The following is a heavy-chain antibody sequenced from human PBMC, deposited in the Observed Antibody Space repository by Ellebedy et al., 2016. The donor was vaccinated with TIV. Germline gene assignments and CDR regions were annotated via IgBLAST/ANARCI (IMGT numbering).Heavy chain of an antibody. D-gene: IGHD1-1*01. CDR2: INAGNGNT. J-gene: IGHJ5*02. V-gene: IGHV1-3*01. CDR3: ARGRVVGSNTKGTTNWFDP. Sequence: AASVKVSCKASGYTFTTYAVHWVRQAPGQRLEWMGWINAGNGNTKYSQKFQGRVTITRDTSASTAYMELSSLRSEDTAVYYGARGRVVGSNTKGTTNWFDPWGQGTLVTVSS. CDR1: GYTFTTYA.